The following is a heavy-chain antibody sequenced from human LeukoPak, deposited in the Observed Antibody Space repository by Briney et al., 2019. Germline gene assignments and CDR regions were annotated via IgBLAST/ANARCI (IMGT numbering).Heavy chain of an antibody. V-gene: IGHV3-23*01. Sequence: PGGSLRLSCAASGFTFSSYAMSWVRQAPGKGLEWVSTISGSGGSTYYADSVKGRFTISRDNSKNTLYLQMNSLRADDTAVYYCAKALSLMVYAISAGLPPGMDVWGQGTTVTVSS. CDR2: ISGSGGST. J-gene: IGHJ6*02. CDR1: GFTFSSYA. D-gene: IGHD2-8*01. CDR3: AKALSLMVYAISAGLPPGMDV.